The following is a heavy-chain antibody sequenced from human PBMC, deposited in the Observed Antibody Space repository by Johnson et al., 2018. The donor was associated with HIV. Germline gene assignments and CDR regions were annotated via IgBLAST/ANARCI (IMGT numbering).Heavy chain of an antibody. Sequence: VQLVESGGGLVQPGGSLRLSCAASGFIFYRYDMPSVRQATGKVLVRFSTIGTAGSTSYPGHLMGRFTISRENAKNSLYLQMNSLRAGDTAVYYCARDRGAGHAFDIWGQGTMVTVSS. CDR3: ARDRGAGHAFDI. CDR2: IGTAGST. J-gene: IGHJ3*02. D-gene: IGHD3-10*01. CDR1: GFIFYRYD. V-gene: IGHV3-13*01.